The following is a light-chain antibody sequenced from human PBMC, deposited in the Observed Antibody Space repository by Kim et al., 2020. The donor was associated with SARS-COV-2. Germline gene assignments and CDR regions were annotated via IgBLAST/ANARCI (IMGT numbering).Light chain of an antibody. CDR3: SSYTSSTTLV. CDR2: DVT. J-gene: IGLJ3*02. V-gene: IGLV2-14*03. Sequence: GQSITISCTGTSSDVGTYDYVSWYQQHPGKGPKLMIHDVTKRPSGVSNRFSGSKFGNTASLTISGLQAEDEADYYCSSYTSSTTLVFGGGTQLTVL. CDR1: SSDVGTYDY.